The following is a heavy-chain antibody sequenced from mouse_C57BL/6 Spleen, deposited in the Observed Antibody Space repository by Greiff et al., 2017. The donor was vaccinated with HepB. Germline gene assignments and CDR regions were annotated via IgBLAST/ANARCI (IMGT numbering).Heavy chain of an antibody. V-gene: IGHV3-6*01. J-gene: IGHJ3*01. CDR3: ASIYYGSRFAY. Sequence: EVKLMESGPGLVKPSQSLSLTCSVTGYSITSGYYWNWIRQFPGNKLEWMGYISYDGSNNYNPSLKNRISLTRDTSKNQFFLKLNSVTTEDTATYYCASIYYGSRFAYWGQGTLVTVSA. CDR2: ISYDGSN. CDR1: GYSITSGYY. D-gene: IGHD2-2*01.